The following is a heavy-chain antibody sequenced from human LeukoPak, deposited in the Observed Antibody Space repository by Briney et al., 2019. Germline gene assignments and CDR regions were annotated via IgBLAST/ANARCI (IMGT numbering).Heavy chain of an antibody. V-gene: IGHV1-2*02. D-gene: IGHD6-19*01. CDR2: INPNSGGT. Sequence: ASVKVSCKASGYTFTGYYMHWVRQAPGQGLEWMGWINPNSGGTKYAQKSQGRVTMTRDMSISISYMELSSLRSDDTAVHYCAREITVADTGHDGFDFWGQGTLVTVSS. CDR3: AREITVADTGHDGFDF. J-gene: IGHJ3*01. CDR1: GYTFTGYY.